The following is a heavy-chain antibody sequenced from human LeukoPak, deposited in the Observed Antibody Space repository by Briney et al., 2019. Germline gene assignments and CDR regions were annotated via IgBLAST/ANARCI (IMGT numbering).Heavy chain of an antibody. CDR1: GYTFTGYY. D-gene: IGHD5-18*01. CDR3: ARDGVAPTNVDTAMVDVGYYYMDV. CDR2: INPNSGGT. V-gene: IGHV1-2*02. J-gene: IGHJ6*03. Sequence: ASVKVSCKASGYTFTGYYMHWVRQAPGQGLEWMGWINPNSGGTNYAQKFQGRVTMTRDTSISTAYMELSRLRSDDTAVYYCARDGVAPTNVDTAMVDVGYYYMDVWGKGTTVTVSS.